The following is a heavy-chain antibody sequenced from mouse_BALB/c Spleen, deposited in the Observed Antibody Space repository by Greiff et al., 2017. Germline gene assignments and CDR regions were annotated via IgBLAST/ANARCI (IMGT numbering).Heavy chain of an antibody. D-gene: IGHD1-1*01. CDR3: NVGYYGSSSFAY. CDR1: GFNIKDYY. V-gene: IGHV14-4*02. J-gene: IGHJ3*01. Sequence: VQLQQSGAELVRSGASVKLSCTASGFNIKDYYMHWVKQRPEQGLEWIGWIDPENGDTEYAPKFQGKATMTADTSSNTAYLQLSSLTSEDTAVYYCNVGYYGSSSFAYGGQGTLVTVSA. CDR2: IDPENGDT.